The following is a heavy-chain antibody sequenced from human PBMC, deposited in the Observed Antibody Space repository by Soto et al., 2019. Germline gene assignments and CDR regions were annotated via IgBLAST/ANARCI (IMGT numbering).Heavy chain of an antibody. Sequence: EQILESGGGLVHPGGSLSLSCAASGFLISANAMSWVHQAPGGGLEWVSTISVSAGVAFYADSVRGRFIISRDISKDTIYLQLSTLRADDMARYYCVKGSVWTWLDPWGQGTLVTVSS. CDR2: ISVSAGVA. V-gene: IGHV3-23*01. D-gene: IGHD2-21*01. CDR3: VKGSVWTWLDP. CDR1: GFLISANA. J-gene: IGHJ5*02.